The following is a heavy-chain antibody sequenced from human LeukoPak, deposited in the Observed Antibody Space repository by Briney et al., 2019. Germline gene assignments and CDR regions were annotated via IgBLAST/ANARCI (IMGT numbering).Heavy chain of an antibody. CDR2: ISSSGSTI. J-gene: IGHJ5*02. CDR1: GFTFSSYE. D-gene: IGHD5-18*01. V-gene: IGHV3-48*03. Sequence: PGGSLRLSCAASGFTFSSYEMNWVRQAPGKGLEWVSYISSSGSTIYYADSVKGRFTISRDNAKNSLYLQMNSLRAEDTAVYYCARGRRGGYVNWFDPWGQGTLVTVSS. CDR3: ARGRRGGYVNWFDP.